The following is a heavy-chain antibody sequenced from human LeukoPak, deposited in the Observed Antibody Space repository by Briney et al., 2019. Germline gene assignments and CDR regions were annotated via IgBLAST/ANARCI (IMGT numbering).Heavy chain of an antibody. CDR1: GFTFSAYA. CDR3: TPSAAVAGTHSPNY. V-gene: IGHV3-73*01. J-gene: IGHJ4*02. D-gene: IGHD6-19*01. CDR2: IRGKANNYAT. Sequence: PGRSLRLSCAASGFTFSAYAIHWVRQASGKGLEWVGRIRGKANNYATAYAASMRGWFTISRDDSKNTSYLQMNSLKTEDTAVYYCTPSAAVAGTHSPNYWGQGILVTVSS.